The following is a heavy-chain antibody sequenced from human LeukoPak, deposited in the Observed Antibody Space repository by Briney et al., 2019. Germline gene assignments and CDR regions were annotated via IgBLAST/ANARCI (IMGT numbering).Heavy chain of an antibody. CDR1: GYTFTGYY. J-gene: IGHJ3*02. CDR3: ARDPRDYGSPSDAFDI. V-gene: IGHV1-2*02. Sequence: ASVKVSCKASGYTFTGYYMHWVRQAPGQGREWMGWINPNSGGTNYAQKFQGRVTMTRDTSISTAYMELSRLRSDDTAVYYCARDPRDYGSPSDAFDIWGQGTMVTVSS. D-gene: IGHD3-10*01. CDR2: INPNSGGT.